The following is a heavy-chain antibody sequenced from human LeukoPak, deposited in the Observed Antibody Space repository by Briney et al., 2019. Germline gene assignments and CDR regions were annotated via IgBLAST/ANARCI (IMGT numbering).Heavy chain of an antibody. D-gene: IGHD2-2*01. CDR2: IYYSGST. CDR3: ARNAEVVVPAADIYYYYYYYMDV. CDR1: GGSISSSSYY. J-gene: IGHJ6*03. Sequence: SETLSLTCTVSGGSISSSSYYWGWIRQPPGKGLEWIGSIYYSGSTYYNPSLKSRVTISVDTSKNQFSLKLSSVTAADTAVYYCARNAEVVVPAADIYYYYYYYMDVWGKGTTVTVSS. V-gene: IGHV4-39*07.